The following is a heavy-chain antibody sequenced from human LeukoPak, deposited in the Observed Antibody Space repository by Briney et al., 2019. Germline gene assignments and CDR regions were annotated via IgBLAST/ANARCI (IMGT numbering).Heavy chain of an antibody. CDR1: GFTFSSYS. CDR2: ISSSSSTI. Sequence: PGGSLRLSCAAPGFTFSSYSMNWVRQAPGKGLEWVSYISSSSSTIYYADSVKGRFTISRDNAKNSLYLQMNSLRAEDTAVYYCARDRLRTPDYWGQGTLVTVSS. CDR3: ARDRLRTPDY. J-gene: IGHJ4*02. V-gene: IGHV3-48*01. D-gene: IGHD4-23*01.